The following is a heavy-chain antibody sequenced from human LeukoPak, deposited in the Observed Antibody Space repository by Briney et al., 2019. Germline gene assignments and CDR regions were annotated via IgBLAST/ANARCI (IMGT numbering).Heavy chain of an antibody. Sequence: GGSLRLSCAASGFTFSNYGMSWVRQAPGKGLEWMSDISGSGDFTYYADSVKGRFTISRDKSKNTLYLQMNSLRAEDTAVYYCAKDGARDGYNYPDYWGQGTLVTVSS. V-gene: IGHV3-23*01. J-gene: IGHJ4*02. CDR2: ISGSGDFT. CDR3: AKDGARDGYNYPDY. CDR1: GFTFSNYG. D-gene: IGHD5-24*01.